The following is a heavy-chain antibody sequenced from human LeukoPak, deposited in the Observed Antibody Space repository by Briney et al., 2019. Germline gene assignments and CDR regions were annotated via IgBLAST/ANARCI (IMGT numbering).Heavy chain of an antibody. CDR3: ARDLGYCSSTSCREDGDY. V-gene: IGHV4-4*02. J-gene: IGHJ4*02. Sequence: SGTLSPTCAVSGGSISSSNWWSWVRQPPGKGLEWIGEIYHSGSTNYNPSLKSRVTISVDKSKNQFSLKLSSVTAADTAVYYCARDLGYCSSTSCREDGDYWGQGTLVTVSS. CDR1: GGSISSSNW. D-gene: IGHD2-2*01. CDR2: IYHSGST.